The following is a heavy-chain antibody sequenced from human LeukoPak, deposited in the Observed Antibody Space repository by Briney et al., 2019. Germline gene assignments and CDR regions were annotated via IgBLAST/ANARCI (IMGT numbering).Heavy chain of an antibody. CDR1: GYTLTELS. D-gene: IGHD6-13*01. Sequence: ASVKVSCKVSGYTLTELSMHWVRQAPGKGLEWMGGFDPEDGETIYAQKFQGRVTMTEDTSTDTAYMELSSLRSEDTAVYYCVTPFQGSSWASRNAFDIWGQGTIVTVSS. J-gene: IGHJ3*02. V-gene: IGHV1-24*01. CDR2: FDPEDGET. CDR3: VTPFQGSSWASRNAFDI.